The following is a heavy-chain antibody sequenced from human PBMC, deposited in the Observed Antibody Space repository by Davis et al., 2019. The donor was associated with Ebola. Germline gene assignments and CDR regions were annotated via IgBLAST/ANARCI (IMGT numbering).Heavy chain of an antibody. D-gene: IGHD2-15*01. Sequence: PSETLSLTCTVSGGSISSGGYYWSWIRQPPGKGLEWIGEINHSGSTNYNPSLKSRVTISVDTSKNQFSLKLSSVTAADTAVYYCARGVVVAARSGWFDPWGQGTLVTVSS. CDR2: INHSGST. J-gene: IGHJ5*02. V-gene: IGHV4-39*07. CDR3: ARGVVVAARSGWFDP. CDR1: GGSISSGGYY.